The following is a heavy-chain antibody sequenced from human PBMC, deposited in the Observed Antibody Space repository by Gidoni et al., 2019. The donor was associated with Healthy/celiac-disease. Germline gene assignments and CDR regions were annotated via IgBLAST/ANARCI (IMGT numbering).Heavy chain of an antibody. D-gene: IGHD3-10*01. J-gene: IGHJ5*02. Sequence: EVQLVASGGALVKPSGSLSLSGASSRLPVSKPLWSWVRQAPGKGLEWVGRIKSKTDGWTTDYAAPVKGRCTISRDDSKNTMYLQMNSLKTEDTAVYYCTTHPKYYYGAGTLFPAWGQGTLVTVSS. CDR1: RLPVSKPL. CDR3: TTHPKYYYGAGTLFPA. CDR2: IKSKTDGWTT. V-gene: IGHV3-15*02.